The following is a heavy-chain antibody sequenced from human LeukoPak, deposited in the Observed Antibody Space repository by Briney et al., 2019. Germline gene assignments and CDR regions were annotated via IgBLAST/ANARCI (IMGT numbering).Heavy chain of an antibody. D-gene: IGHD6-19*01. V-gene: IGHV1-24*01. CDR3: ARASGDSSGPFKDYYYAMDV. J-gene: IGHJ6*02. CDR2: FDPADGET. Sequence: ASVKVSCKVSGYTLSELSMHWVRQAPEIGLEWMGGFDPADGETIYAQKFQGRLTMTEDTSTDTASMELSSLRSEDTAVYYCARASGDSSGPFKDYYYAMDVWGQGTTVTVSS. CDR1: GYTLSELS.